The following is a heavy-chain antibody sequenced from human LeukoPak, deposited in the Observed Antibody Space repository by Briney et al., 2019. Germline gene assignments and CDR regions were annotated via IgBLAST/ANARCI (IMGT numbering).Heavy chain of an antibody. CDR1: GFTFSSYA. CDR3: ARDDYDSSGYSGGAFDI. Sequence: GGSLRLSCAASGFTFSSYAMHWVRQAPGKGLEWVAVISYDGSNKYYADSVKGRFTISRDNSKNTLYLQMNSLRAEDTAVYYCARDDYDSSGYSGGAFDIWGQGTMVTVSS. CDR2: ISYDGSNK. D-gene: IGHD3-22*01. J-gene: IGHJ3*02. V-gene: IGHV3-30*14.